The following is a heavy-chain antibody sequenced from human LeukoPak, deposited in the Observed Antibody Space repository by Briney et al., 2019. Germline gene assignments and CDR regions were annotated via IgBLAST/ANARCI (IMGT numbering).Heavy chain of an antibody. V-gene: IGHV1-69*01. D-gene: IGHD3-10*01. Sequence: ASVKVSCKASGGTFSSYAISWVRQAPGQGLEWMGGIIPIFGTANYAQKFQGRVTITADESTSTAYVELSSLRSEDTAVYYCARPYYSDYYYYYGMDVWGQGTTVTVSS. CDR2: IIPIFGTA. CDR1: GGTFSSYA. CDR3: ARPYYSDYYYYYGMDV. J-gene: IGHJ6*02.